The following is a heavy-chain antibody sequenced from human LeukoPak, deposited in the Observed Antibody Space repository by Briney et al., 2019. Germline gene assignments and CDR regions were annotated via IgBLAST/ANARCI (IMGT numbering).Heavy chain of an antibody. CDR2: INQGGSDK. CDR3: TRDRSRAEDD. V-gene: IGHV3-7*01. D-gene: IGHD1-14*01. CDR1: GFTFSGQW. J-gene: IGHJ4*02. Sequence: GESLKISCAASGFTFSGQWIIWVRQAPGKGLEWVANINQGGSDKYYVDSVKGRFTISRDNANNLLYLQMNSLRGEDTAVYYCTRDRSRAEDDWGQGTLVTVSS.